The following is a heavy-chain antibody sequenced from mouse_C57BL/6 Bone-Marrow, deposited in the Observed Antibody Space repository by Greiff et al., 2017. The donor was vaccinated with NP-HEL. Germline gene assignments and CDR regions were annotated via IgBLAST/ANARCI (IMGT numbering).Heavy chain of an antibody. CDR3: ARSHYYGSSYAMDY. CDR2: IYPSDSET. CDR1: GYTFTSYW. Sequence: VQLQQPGAELVRPGSSVKLSCKASGYTFTSYWMDWVKQRPGQGLEWIGNIYPSDSETHYNQKFKDKATLTVDKSSSTAYMQLSSLTSEDSAVYYCARSHYYGSSYAMDYWGQGTSVTVSS. J-gene: IGHJ4*01. V-gene: IGHV1-61*01. D-gene: IGHD1-1*01.